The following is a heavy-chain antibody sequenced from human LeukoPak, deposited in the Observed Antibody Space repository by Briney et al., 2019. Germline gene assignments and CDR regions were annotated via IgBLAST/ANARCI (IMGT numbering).Heavy chain of an antibody. CDR1: GFTFSSYS. CDR2: ISSSSSYI. V-gene: IGHV3-21*01. J-gene: IGHJ5*02. CDR3: ARGGGSRWSPVGFDP. D-gene: IGHD6-19*01. Sequence: GGSLRLSCAASGFTFSSYSMNWVRQAPGKGLEWVSSISSSSSYIYYADSVKGRFTISRDNAKNSLYLQMNSLRAEDTAVYYCARGGGSRWSPVGFDPWGQGTLVTVSS.